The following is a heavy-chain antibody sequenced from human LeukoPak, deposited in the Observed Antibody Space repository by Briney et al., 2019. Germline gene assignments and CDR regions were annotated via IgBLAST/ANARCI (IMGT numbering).Heavy chain of an antibody. V-gene: IGHV3-23*01. Sequence: GGSLRLSCAASGFTFSSYAMSWVRQAPGKGLEWVSYISERGGSTTYADSVKGRFTISRDTSLNTLYLQMSSLRAEDTAVYFCAKRGIVIRGILVIGYHQEAYRYDYWGQGVLVTVSS. D-gene: IGHD3-10*01. J-gene: IGHJ4*02. CDR1: GFTFSSYA. CDR2: ISERGGST. CDR3: AKRGIVIRGILVIGYHQEAYRYDY.